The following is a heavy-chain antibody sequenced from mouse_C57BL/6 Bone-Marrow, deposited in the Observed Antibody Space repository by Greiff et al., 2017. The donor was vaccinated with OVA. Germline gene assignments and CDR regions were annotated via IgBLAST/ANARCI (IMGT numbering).Heavy chain of an antibody. CDR1: GFNIKDDY. CDR3: TTDYDYDGFDY. J-gene: IGHJ2*01. V-gene: IGHV14-4*01. CDR2: IDPENGDT. D-gene: IGHD2-4*01. Sequence: VQLQQSGAELVRPGASVKLSCTASGFNIKDDYMHWVKQRPEPGLEWIGWIDPENGDTEYASKFQGKATITADTSSNTAYLQLSSLTSEDTAVYYCTTDYDYDGFDYWGQGTTLTVSS.